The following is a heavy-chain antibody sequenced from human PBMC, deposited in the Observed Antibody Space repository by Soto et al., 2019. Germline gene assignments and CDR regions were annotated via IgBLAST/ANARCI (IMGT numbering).Heavy chain of an antibody. V-gene: IGHV1-69*13. Sequence: SVKVSCKASGGTFSSYAISWVRQAPGQGLEWMGGIIPIFGTANYAQKFQGRVTITADESTSTAYMELSSLRSEDTAVYYCAGNPNFDYYFGMDVWGQGTTVTVSS. CDR3: AGNPNFDYYFGMDV. D-gene: IGHD1-1*01. J-gene: IGHJ6*02. CDR1: GGTFSSYA. CDR2: IIPIFGTA.